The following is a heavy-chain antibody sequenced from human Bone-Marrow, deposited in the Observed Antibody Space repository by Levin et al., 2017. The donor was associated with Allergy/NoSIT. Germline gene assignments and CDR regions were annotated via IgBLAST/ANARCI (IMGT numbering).Heavy chain of an antibody. V-gene: IGHV3-30*18. CDR3: AKKPGRYCSGGSCQRQSDY. CDR1: GFTFSSYG. CDR2: ISYDGSNK. D-gene: IGHD2-15*01. Sequence: GGSLRLSCAASGFTFSSYGMHWVRQAPGKGLEWVAVISYDGSNKYYADSVKGRFTISRDNSKNTLYLQMNSLRAEDTAVYYCAKKPGRYCSGGSCQRQSDYWGQGTLVTVSS. J-gene: IGHJ4*02.